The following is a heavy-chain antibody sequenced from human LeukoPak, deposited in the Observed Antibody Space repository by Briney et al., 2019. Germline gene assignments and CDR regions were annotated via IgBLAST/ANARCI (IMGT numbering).Heavy chain of an antibody. CDR2: IHYTGST. J-gene: IGHJ5*02. Sequence: SETLSLTCTVSAGSINSYYWSWIRQPTGKGLECIRYIHYTGSTNYNPSLKSRVTISVDTSKSQFSLKLSSVTAADTAIYYCARGGYYGSGNDFRFDPWGQGTLVTVSS. CDR3: ARGGYYGSGNDFRFDP. CDR1: AGSINSYY. D-gene: IGHD3-10*01. V-gene: IGHV4-59*01.